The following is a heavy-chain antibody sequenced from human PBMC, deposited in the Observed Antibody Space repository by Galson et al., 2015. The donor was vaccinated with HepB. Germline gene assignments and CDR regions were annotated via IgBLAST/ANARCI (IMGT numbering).Heavy chain of an antibody. CDR2: IYSGGTT. J-gene: IGHJ4*02. CDR3: AGSPPLSGYYYVAYLDY. CDR1: GLTVSDNY. V-gene: IGHV3-66*01. Sequence: SLRLSCAASGLTVSDNYMNWVRQAPGKGLEWLSVIYSGGTTSYADSVKGRFSISRDYSKNTLYLQMNNLRAEDTAVYYCAGSPPLSGYYYVAYLDYWGPGPLVIGSA. D-gene: IGHD3-22*01.